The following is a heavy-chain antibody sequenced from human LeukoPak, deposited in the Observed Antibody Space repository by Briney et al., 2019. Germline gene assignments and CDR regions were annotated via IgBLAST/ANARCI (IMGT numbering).Heavy chain of an antibody. CDR3: ARDFRSLYYFDH. V-gene: IGHV3-23*01. CDR1: GFAFSSYG. D-gene: IGHD1-26*01. CDR2: ISGSGGST. J-gene: IGHJ4*02. Sequence: GGSLRLSCAASGFAFSSYGMTWVRQAPGKGLQWVSAISGSGGSTYYADSVKGRSTISRDNAKNSLYLQMNSLRDEDTAVYYCARDFRSLYYFDHWGQGSLVTVSS.